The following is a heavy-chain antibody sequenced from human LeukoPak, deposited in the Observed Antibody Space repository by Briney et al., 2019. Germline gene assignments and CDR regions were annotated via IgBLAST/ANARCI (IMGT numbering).Heavy chain of an antibody. CDR2: IYYSGST. D-gene: IGHD5-24*01. CDR3: ARQVATIYHGFDV. J-gene: IGHJ3*01. CDR1: GGSIRDVSYY. V-gene: IGHV4-39*01. Sequence: SETLSLTCSVSGGSIRDVSYYWALIRQPPGKGLEWIGSIYYSGSTYYNPSLQSRISMSVGTSRNQFSLNLRSVTAADSAIFYCARQVATIYHGFDVWGQGTMITVSS.